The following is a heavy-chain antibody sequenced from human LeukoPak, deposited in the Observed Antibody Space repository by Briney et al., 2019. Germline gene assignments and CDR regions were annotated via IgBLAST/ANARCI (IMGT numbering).Heavy chain of an antibody. CDR1: GFTFNSHN. CDR3: ARVYYDSSGYYYAVDI. D-gene: IGHD3-22*01. CDR2: ITSSGSLT. V-gene: IGHV3-48*02. Sequence: GGSLRLSCVASGFTFNSHNMNWVRHAPGKGLEWVSYITSSGSLTYSADSVKGRFIVSRDNAKNSLYLQLNSLRDEDTAVYYCARVYYDSSGYYYAVDIWGQGTMVTVSS. J-gene: IGHJ3*02.